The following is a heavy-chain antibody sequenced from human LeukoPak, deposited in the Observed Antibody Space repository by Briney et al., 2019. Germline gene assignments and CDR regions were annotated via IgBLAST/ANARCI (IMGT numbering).Heavy chain of an antibody. V-gene: IGHV3-53*01. CDR3: ARDSPDYSGKGVDY. CDR2: IYSGGTT. Sequence: GGSLRLSCAASGFTVSSNYMSWVRQAPGKGLEWVSVIYSGGTTYYADSAKGRFTISRDNSKNTLYLQMNSLRAEDTAVYYCARDSPDYSGKGVDYWGQGTLVTVSS. J-gene: IGHJ4*02. D-gene: IGHD4-23*01. CDR1: GFTVSSNY.